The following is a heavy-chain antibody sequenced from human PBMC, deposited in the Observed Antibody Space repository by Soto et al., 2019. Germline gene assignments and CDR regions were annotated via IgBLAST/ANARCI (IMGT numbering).Heavy chain of an antibody. Sequence: GGSLRLSCTVSGFMFEDFAMHWVRQAPGQGLEWVSGINWNGVNKGYAESVLGRFTISRDNAKKSLYLDMNYLRPEDTALYFCAKDVDRLGELWGYFQSWGQGTMVTVSS. J-gene: IGHJ1*01. V-gene: IGHV3-9*01. CDR2: INWNGVNK. CDR1: GFMFEDFA. D-gene: IGHD3-16*01. CDR3: AKDVDRLGELWGYFQS.